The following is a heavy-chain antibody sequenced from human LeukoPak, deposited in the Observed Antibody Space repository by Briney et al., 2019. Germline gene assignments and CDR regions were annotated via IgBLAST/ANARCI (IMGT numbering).Heavy chain of an antibody. D-gene: IGHD5-12*01. CDR1: GFTFSSYA. V-gene: IGHV3-30*04. CDR2: ISYDGSNK. Sequence: GGSLRLSCAASGFTFSSYAMHWVRQAPGKGLEWVVVISYDGSNKYYADSVKGRFTISRDNSKNTLYLQMNSLRVEDTAVYYCAKALGYSDYEWCFDYWGQGTLVTVSS. CDR3: AKALGYSDYEWCFDY. J-gene: IGHJ4*02.